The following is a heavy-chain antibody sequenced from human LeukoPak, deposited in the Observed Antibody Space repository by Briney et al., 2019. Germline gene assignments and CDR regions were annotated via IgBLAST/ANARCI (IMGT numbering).Heavy chain of an antibody. CDR2: INTDGSST. D-gene: IGHD7-27*01. Sequence: PGGSLRLSCAASGFTFSSYWMHWVRQAPGKGLVWVSRINTDGSSTSYADSVKGRFTISRDNSKNTLYLQMNSLRAEDTAVYYCAKRSGDRGGFDYWGQGTLVTVSS. J-gene: IGHJ4*02. CDR3: AKRSGDRGGFDY. V-gene: IGHV3-74*01. CDR1: GFTFSSYW.